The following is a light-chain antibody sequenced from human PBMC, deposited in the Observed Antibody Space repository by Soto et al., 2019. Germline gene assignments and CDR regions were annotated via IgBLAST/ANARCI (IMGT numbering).Light chain of an antibody. CDR3: QSYDSSNQGV. CDR1: SGSIASNY. Sequence: NFMLTQPHSVSESPGKTVTISCTGSSGSIASNYVQWYQQRPGSAPTTVIYEDNQRPSGVPDRFSGSIDSSSNSASLTISGQKTEDEADYYCQSYDSSNQGVFGGGTKLTVL. J-gene: IGLJ2*01. CDR2: EDN. V-gene: IGLV6-57*02.